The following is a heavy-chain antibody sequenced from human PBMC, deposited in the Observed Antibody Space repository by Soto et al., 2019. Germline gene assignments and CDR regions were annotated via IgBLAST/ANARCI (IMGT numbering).Heavy chain of an antibody. Sequence: SGTLSLTCTVSGGTLSRYYWGWVRPPPGEGLEWIGYIYYSGSTNYNPSLKSRVTISVDTSKNQFSLKLSSVTAADTAVYYCARSSGYSGYDILASFDYWGQGTLVTVSS. CDR3: ARSSGYSGYDILASFDY. CDR1: GGTLSRYY. CDR2: IYYSGST. J-gene: IGHJ4*02. D-gene: IGHD5-12*01. V-gene: IGHV4-59*08.